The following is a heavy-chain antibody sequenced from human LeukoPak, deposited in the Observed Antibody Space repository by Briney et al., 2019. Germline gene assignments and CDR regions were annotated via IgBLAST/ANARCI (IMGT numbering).Heavy chain of an antibody. J-gene: IGHJ4*02. V-gene: IGHV3-72*01. CDR2: TRNKVNSYTI. D-gene: IGHD1-7*01. CDR3: ATGLTGTIDY. Sequence: GGSLRLSCAASGFTFSDHYMDWVRQAPGKGQEWVGRTRNKVNSYTIEYAASVKGRFTISRDDSKNLLYLQMNSLKTEDTAVYYCATGLTGTIDYWGQGTLVTVSS. CDR1: GFTFSDHY.